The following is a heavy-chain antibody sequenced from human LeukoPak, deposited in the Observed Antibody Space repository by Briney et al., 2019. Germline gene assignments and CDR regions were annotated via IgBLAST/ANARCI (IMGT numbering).Heavy chain of an antibody. Sequence: ASVKVSCKASGYSFNSYGISWVRQAPGQGLEWMGWSSGYNGNTDYAQKFQGRVAMTTAPSTSTAYMELRNLRSDDTAVYYCAREIVGATFDYWGQGTLVTVSS. V-gene: IGHV1-18*01. CDR3: AREIVGATFDY. CDR2: SSGYNGNT. J-gene: IGHJ4*02. CDR1: GYSFNSYG. D-gene: IGHD1-26*01.